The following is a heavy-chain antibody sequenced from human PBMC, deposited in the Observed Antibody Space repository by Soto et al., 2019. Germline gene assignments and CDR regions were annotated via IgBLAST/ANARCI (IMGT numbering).Heavy chain of an antibody. CDR2: INPSGGST. CDR1: GYTFTSYY. V-gene: IGHV1-46*01. J-gene: IGHJ4*02. Sequence: ASVKVSCKASGYTFTSYYMHWVRQAPGQGLEWMGIINPSGGSTIYPQKFQGRVTLTRDTSASTVYMQLSSLTSEDTAMYYCARTTGGNYFDSWGQGTLVTVSS. CDR3: ARTTGGNYFDS. D-gene: IGHD1-1*01.